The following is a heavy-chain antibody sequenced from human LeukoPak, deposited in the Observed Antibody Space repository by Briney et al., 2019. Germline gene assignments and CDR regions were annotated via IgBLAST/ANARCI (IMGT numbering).Heavy chain of an antibody. CDR1: GYTFTSYG. D-gene: IGHD6-19*01. V-gene: IGHV1-18*01. J-gene: IGHJ4*02. Sequence: SVKVSCKASGYTFTSYGISWVRRAPGQGLEWMGWISAYNGNTNYAQKLQGRVTMTTDTSTSTAYMELRSLRSDDTAVYYCARDPPRIAVAGYFDYWGQGTLVTVSS. CDR3: ARDPPRIAVAGYFDY. CDR2: ISAYNGNT.